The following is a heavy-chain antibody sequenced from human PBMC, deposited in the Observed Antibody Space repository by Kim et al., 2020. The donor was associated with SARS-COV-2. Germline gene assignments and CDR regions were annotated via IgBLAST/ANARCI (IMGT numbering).Heavy chain of an antibody. J-gene: IGHJ3*02. D-gene: IGHD5-18*01. CDR3: AIGYSYGYRDAFDI. Sequence: SETLSLTCAVYGGSFSGYYWSWIRQPPGKGLEWIGKINHSGSTNYNPSLKSRVTISVDTSKNQFSLKLSSVTAADTAVYYCAIGYSYGYRDAFDIWGQGTMVTVSS. CDR1: GGSFSGYY. V-gene: IGHV4-34*01. CDR2: INHSGST.